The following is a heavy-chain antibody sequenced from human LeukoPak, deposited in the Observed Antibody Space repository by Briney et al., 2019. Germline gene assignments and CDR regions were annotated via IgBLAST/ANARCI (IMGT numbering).Heavy chain of an antibody. D-gene: IGHD6-13*01. J-gene: IGHJ5*01. CDR2: IYYTGST. Sequence: SETLSLTCTVSGGSITSYYWSWIRQPPGKAREGFGYIYYTGSTNYNPSLKSRVSISVDTSKNQFSLKVSSVSSADTAVYYCARGEVAAGSNWLDSWGEGTLVTVSS. CDR1: GGSITSYY. V-gene: IGHV4-59*13. CDR3: ARGEVAAGSNWLDS.